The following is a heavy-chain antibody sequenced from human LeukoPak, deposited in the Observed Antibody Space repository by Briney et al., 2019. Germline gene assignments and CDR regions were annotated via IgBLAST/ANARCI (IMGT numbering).Heavy chain of an antibody. CDR3: ARGGSGSRRGLDY. V-gene: IGHV3-64*02. CDR1: GFTFSTYA. D-gene: IGHD1-26*01. CDR2: ISSNGGST. J-gene: IGHJ4*02. Sequence: GGSLRLSCAASGFTFSTYAMHWVRQAPGKGLEYVSAISSNGGSTYYADSVKGRFTISKDNSKNTLYLQMGSLRPEDMAVYYCARGGSGSRRGLDYWGQGTLVTVSS.